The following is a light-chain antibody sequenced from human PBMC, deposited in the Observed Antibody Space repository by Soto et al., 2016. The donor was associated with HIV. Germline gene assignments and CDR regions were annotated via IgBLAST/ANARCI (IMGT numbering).Light chain of an antibody. V-gene: IGKV1-5*03. CDR2: KAS. CDR1: QSISLW. CDR3: QQYKNLYT. Sequence: DIQMTQSPSILSASVGDRVTITCRASQSISLWLAWYQQKPGKAPKLLISKASSLESGVPLRFSGSGSETEFTLTISSLQPDDSATYYCQQYKNLYTFGQGTKLEIK. J-gene: IGKJ2*01.